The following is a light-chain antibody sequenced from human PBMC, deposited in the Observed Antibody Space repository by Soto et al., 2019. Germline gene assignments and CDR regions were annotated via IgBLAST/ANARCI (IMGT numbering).Light chain of an antibody. CDR2: EVN. CDR1: SSDVGGYNY. CDR3: SSYAGSNNYV. Sequence: QSVLTQPPSASGSPGQSVTISCTGTSSDVGGYNYVSWYQQHPGKAPKLIIYEVNKRPSGVPDRFSGSKSGNTASLTVSGLHAEDEADYYCSSYAGSNNYVFGTGTKVT. V-gene: IGLV2-8*01. J-gene: IGLJ1*01.